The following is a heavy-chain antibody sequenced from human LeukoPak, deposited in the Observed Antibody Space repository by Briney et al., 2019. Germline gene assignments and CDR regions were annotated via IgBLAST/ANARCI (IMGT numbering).Heavy chain of an antibody. V-gene: IGHV3-74*01. Sequence: PGGSLRLSCAASGFTFSDNRMHWVRQAPGKGLVWVSRINTDGRSTAYADSVKGRFTISRDNAKNTLYLQMNSLRAEDTAVYYCARDGGYTYGYFDYWGQGTLVTVSS. CDR2: INTDGRST. CDR1: GFTFSDNR. CDR3: ARDGGYTYGYFDY. J-gene: IGHJ4*02. D-gene: IGHD5-18*01.